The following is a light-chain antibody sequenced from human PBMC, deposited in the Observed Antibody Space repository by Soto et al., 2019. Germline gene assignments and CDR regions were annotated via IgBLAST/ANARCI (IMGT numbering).Light chain of an antibody. CDR3: VSYTDTDTLV. Sequence: QSALTQPASVSGSRGQSIIISCVGRNTDVGQDKSVSWYQQGPGKAPKLLIFEVTNRPSGVSNRFPGSRSGNTASLTISGLQPDDEGDYFCVSYTDTDTLVFGTGTKLTVL. J-gene: IGLJ1*01. CDR1: NTDVGQDKS. V-gene: IGLV2-14*01. CDR2: EVT.